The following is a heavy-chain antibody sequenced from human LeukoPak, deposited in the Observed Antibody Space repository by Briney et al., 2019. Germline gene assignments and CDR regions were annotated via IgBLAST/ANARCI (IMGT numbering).Heavy chain of an antibody. CDR1: GGSISGYY. D-gene: IGHD6-13*01. CDR2: IYYSGST. J-gene: IGHJ6*03. Sequence: PSETLSLTCTVSGGSISGYYWSWIRQPPGKGLEWIGYIYYSGSTNYNPSLKSRVAISVDTSKNQISLNLTSVAAADTAVYYCTRADYSSSWSHYYYFMDVWGRGTTVTVSS. CDR3: TRADYSSSWSHYYYFMDV. V-gene: IGHV4-59*08.